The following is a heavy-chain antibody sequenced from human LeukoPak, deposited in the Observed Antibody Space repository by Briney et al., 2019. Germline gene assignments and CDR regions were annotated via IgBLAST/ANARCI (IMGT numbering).Heavy chain of an antibody. CDR2: ISYDGSNK. D-gene: IGHD6-13*01. CDR1: GFTFSSYA. Sequence: PGGSLRLSCAASGFTFSSYAMHWVRQAPGKGLEWVAVISYDGSNKYYADSVKGRFTISRDNSKNTLYLQMNSLRSEDTAVYYCASIAAAVFWGQGTLVTVSS. J-gene: IGHJ4*02. CDR3: ASIAAAVF. V-gene: IGHV3-30-3*01.